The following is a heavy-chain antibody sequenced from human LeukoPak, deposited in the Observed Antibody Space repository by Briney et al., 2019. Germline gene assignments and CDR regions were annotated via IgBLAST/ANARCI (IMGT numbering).Heavy chain of an antibody. J-gene: IGHJ4*02. CDR3: ASSPAITRD. CDR1: GFTFSEYW. D-gene: IGHD3-10*01. V-gene: IGHV3-74*01. CDR2: INSDGSRI. Sequence: GGSLRLSCAASGFTFSEYWMHWVRQAPGKGLEWVSRINSDGSRITYADSVKGRFTISRDNAKNTLYLQMNSLRVEDTAVYYCASSPAITRDWGQGTLVTVSS.